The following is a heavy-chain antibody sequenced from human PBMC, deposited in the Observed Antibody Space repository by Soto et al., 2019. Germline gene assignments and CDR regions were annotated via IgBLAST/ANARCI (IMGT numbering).Heavy chain of an antibody. CDR1: GFTFSTYA. CDR3: AKDLSQWLAKYYFDY. Sequence: GGSLRLSCAASGFTFSTYAMNWVRQAPGKGLEWVSGISGSGDSTYYADSVKGRFTVSRDNSKNTLYLQMNSLRAEDTAVYYCAKDLSQWLAKYYFDYWGQGTLVTVSS. D-gene: IGHD6-19*01. V-gene: IGHV3-23*01. CDR2: ISGSGDST. J-gene: IGHJ4*02.